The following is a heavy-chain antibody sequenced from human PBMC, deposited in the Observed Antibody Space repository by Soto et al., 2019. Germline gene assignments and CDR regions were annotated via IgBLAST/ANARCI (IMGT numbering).Heavy chain of an antibody. Sequence: SETLSLTCTVSGGSIRDYFWTWIRQPPGKGLEWIGYIYYSGRTNYNPSLKSRVSISVDTSKNPFSLQLRSVTAADTAVYYCARVGGDGFADSGGFDYWGKGPLVSVSS. J-gene: IGHJ4*02. CDR2: IYYSGRT. V-gene: IGHV4-59*01. CDR1: GGSIRDYF. D-gene: IGHD2-21*01. CDR3: ARVGGDGFADSGGFDY.